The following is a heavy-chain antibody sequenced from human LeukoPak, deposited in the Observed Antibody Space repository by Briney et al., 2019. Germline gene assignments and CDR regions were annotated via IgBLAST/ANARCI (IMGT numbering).Heavy chain of an antibody. Sequence: ASVKVSCKAFGYSFTGYHLHWVRQAPRQGLEWMGWVNPKTGGTNYAREFQGRVTMTRDTSIITVNMELSRLTSDDAAVYYCAREFSSKLEWLTYVTGDDAFDVWGQGTMITVS. D-gene: IGHD3-3*01. CDR3: AREFSSKLEWLTYVTGDDAFDV. V-gene: IGHV1-2*02. CDR1: GYSFTGYH. CDR2: VNPKTGGT. J-gene: IGHJ3*01.